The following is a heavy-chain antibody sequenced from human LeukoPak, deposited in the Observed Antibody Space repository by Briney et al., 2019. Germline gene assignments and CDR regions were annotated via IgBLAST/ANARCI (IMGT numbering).Heavy chain of an antibody. CDR2: MKQDGGEK. CDR3: ARNLHDY. Sequence: GGSLRLSCAAAGFTFSKYWMSWVRQAPGKGLEWVANMKQDGGEKYYVDSVKGRFTISRDNAKNSLYLQMNSLRGEDTAVYYCARNLHDYWGQGTLVTVSS. J-gene: IGHJ4*02. V-gene: IGHV3-7*01. CDR1: GFTFSKYW.